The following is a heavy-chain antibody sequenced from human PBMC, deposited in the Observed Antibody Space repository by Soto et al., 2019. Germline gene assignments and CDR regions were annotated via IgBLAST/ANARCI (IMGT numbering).Heavy chain of an antibody. D-gene: IGHD1-1*01. CDR3: ARHRIEVVWRGFDF. CDR1: ADSSTISNSY. Sequence: SETLSLTCTVSADSSTISNSYWGWLRQPPGKGLQWIGSSSYNGGTFYNPSLKGRVAISVDTSKKQSSLQVTSVTAADTAVYYCARHRIEVVWRGFDFWGQGSPVTVS. J-gene: IGHJ4*02. V-gene: IGHV4-39*01. CDR2: SSYNGGT.